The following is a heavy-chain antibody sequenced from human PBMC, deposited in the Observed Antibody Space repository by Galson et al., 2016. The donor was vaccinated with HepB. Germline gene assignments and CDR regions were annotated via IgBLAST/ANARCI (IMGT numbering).Heavy chain of an antibody. Sequence: PALVKPTQTLTLTCTFSDFSFTTNGVGVGWIRQPPGKALEWLALIYWNDNTDYSPSLKSRLTITKDTSKNQVALTMANMDPLDTATYYCTHIATYYYGSTTYYVLDHWGQGLPVTVSS. CDR1: DFSFTTNGVG. V-gene: IGHV2-5*01. D-gene: IGHD3-10*01. CDR3: THIATYYYGSTTYYVLDH. CDR2: IYWNDNT. J-gene: IGHJ4*02.